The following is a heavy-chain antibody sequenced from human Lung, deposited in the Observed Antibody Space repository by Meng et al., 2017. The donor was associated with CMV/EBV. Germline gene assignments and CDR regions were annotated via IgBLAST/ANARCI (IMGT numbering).Heavy chain of an antibody. CDR3: ARFSYDSGYQIDY. CDR2: MNPNTGNR. D-gene: IGHD3-22*01. Sequence: SXXVSLQPSGYTFNNYDIHWVRQATGQGLEWMAWMNPNTGNRGYAQNLRGRLTMTRDTSISTAYMELSNLGSEDTAVYYCARFSYDSGYQIDYWGQGTLVTVSS. V-gene: IGHV1-8*01. CDR1: GYTFNNYD. J-gene: IGHJ4*02.